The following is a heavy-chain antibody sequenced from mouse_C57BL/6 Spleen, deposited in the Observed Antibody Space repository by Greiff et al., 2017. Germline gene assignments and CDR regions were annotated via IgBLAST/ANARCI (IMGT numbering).Heavy chain of an antibody. CDR1: GYTFTSYW. CDR2: IDPSDSYT. D-gene: IGHD2-3*01. J-gene: IGHJ4*01. CDR3: AVDGYSSYAMDY. V-gene: IGHV1-50*01. Sequence: QVQLQQPGAELVKPGASVKLSCKASGYTFTSYWMQWVKQRPGQGLEWIGEIDPSDSYTNYNQKFKGKATLTVDTSSSTAYMQLSSLTSEDSAVYYCAVDGYSSYAMDYWGQGTSVTVSS.